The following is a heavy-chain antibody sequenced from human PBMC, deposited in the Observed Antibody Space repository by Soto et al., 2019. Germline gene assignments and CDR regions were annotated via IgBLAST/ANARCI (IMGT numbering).Heavy chain of an antibody. V-gene: IGHV1-46*01. J-gene: IGHJ6*02. CDR2: INPSGGST. CDR3: ARDWVVRGLLWFGESAGYGMDV. Sequence: ASVKVSCEASGYTFTSYYMHWVRQAPGQGLEWMGIINPSGGSTSYAQKFQGRVTMTRDTSTSTVYMELSSLRSEDTAVYYCARDWVVRGLLWFGESAGYGMDVWGQGTTVTVSS. CDR1: GYTFTSYY. D-gene: IGHD3-10*01.